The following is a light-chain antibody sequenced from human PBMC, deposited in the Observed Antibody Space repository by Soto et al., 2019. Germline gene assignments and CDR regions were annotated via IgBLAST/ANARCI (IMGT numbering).Light chain of an antibody. J-gene: IGKJ1*01. CDR2: KAS. Sequence: DIQMTQSPSTLSGSVGDRVIITCRASQSVSNWLAWYRQKPGKAPNLLIDKASSLKSGVPSRFSGSGSGTEFTLTISNLQPDDFATYYCQQYDTYWTFGQGTKVDIK. V-gene: IGKV1-5*03. CDR3: QQYDTYWT. CDR1: QSVSNW.